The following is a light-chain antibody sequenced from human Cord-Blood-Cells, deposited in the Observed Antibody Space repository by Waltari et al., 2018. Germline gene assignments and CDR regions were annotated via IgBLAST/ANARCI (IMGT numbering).Light chain of an antibody. CDR2: DAS. J-gene: IGKJ3*01. V-gene: IGKV1-33*01. Sequence: DIQMTQSPSSLSASVGDRVTITCQASQDIRNYLNWYQQKPGKAPKLLIYDASKLETGVPSRFSGSGSGTDFTFTISSLQPEDIATYYYQQYDNLFTFGPGTKVDIK. CDR3: QQYDNLFT. CDR1: QDIRNY.